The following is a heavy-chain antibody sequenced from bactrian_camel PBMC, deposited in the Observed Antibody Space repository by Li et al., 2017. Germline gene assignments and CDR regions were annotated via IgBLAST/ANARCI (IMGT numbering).Heavy chain of an antibody. CDR2: IDSDGST. J-gene: IGHJ4*01. D-gene: IGHD5*01. V-gene: IGHV3S26*01. CDR3: AAHPWVGRCDGYQYTY. CDR1: GYTYRYYC. Sequence: HVQLVESGGGSVQAVGSLRLSCAASGYTYRYYCMAWFRQAPGKEREGVAAIDSDGSTSVADSVQGRFTISRDNAANTLNLQMNNLKSLDTAMYYCAAHPWVGRCDGYQYTYWGQGTQVTVS.